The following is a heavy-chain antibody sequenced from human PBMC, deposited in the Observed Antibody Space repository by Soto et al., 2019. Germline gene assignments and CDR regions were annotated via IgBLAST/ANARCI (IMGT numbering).Heavy chain of an antibody. D-gene: IGHD6-6*01. Sequence: EVQLLESGGGLVQPGGSLRLSCAASGFTFSSYAMSWVRQAPGKGLEWVSAISGSGGSTYYADSVKGRFTISRDNSKNTLYLQMNSLRADDTAVYYCAKCIAARCDAFDIWGQGTMVTVSS. CDR1: GFTFSSYA. CDR2: ISGSGGST. J-gene: IGHJ3*02. CDR3: AKCIAARCDAFDI. V-gene: IGHV3-23*01.